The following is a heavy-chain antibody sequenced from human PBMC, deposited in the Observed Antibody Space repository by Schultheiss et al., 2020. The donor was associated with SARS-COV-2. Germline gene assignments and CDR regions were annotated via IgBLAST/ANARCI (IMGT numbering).Heavy chain of an antibody. CDR2: ISWNSGSI. D-gene: IGHD2-2*01. Sequence: GGSLRLSCAASGFTFDDYTMHWVRQAPGKGLEWVSGISWNSGSIGYADSVKGRFTISRDNAKNSLYLQMNSLRAEDTAVYYCARDQGYCSSTSCQSRYYMDVWGKGTTVTVS. CDR1: GFTFDDYT. J-gene: IGHJ6*03. V-gene: IGHV3-9*01. CDR3: ARDQGYCSSTSCQSRYYMDV.